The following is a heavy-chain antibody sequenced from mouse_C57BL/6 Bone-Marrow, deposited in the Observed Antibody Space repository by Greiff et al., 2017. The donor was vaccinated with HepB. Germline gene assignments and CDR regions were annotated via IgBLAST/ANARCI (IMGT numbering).Heavy chain of an antibody. V-gene: IGHV1-55*01. J-gene: IGHJ1*03. CDR1: GYTFTSYW. D-gene: IGHD1-1*01. CDR2: IYPGSGST. CDR3: ARDYYGSIPWYFDV. Sequence: QVQLQQPGAELVKPGASVKMSCKASGYTFTSYWITWVKQRPGQGLEWIGDIYPGSGSTNYNEKFKSKATLTVDTSSSTAYMQLRSLTSEDSAVYYCARDYYGSIPWYFDVWGTGTTVTVST.